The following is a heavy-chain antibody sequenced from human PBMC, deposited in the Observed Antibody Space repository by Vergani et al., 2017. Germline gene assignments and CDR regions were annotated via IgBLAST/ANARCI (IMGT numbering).Heavy chain of an antibody. CDR1: GYTFSNYY. J-gene: IGHJ4*02. CDR2: INPSGGHT. D-gene: IGHD3-9*01. Sequence: QVQVVQSGAEVKKSGASVKVSCKTSGYTFSNYYMHWVRQAPGQGREWMGIINPSGGHTNYAQKFQGRVTMTRDTSTSTVYMKLSSLRSEDTAIYYCARGDYGILTGYRYWGQGTLVTVSA. CDR3: ARGDYGILTGYRY. V-gene: IGHV1-46*03.